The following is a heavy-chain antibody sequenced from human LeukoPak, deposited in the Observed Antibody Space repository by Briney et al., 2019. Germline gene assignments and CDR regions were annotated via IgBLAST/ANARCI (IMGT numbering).Heavy chain of an antibody. CDR2: ISADGGRT. V-gene: IGHV3-23*01. CDR1: GFTFDDYA. J-gene: IGHJ4*02. Sequence: GGSLRLSCAASGFTFDDYAMHWVRQAPGKGLEWVSAISADGGRTYYADSVMGRFTISRDNSKNTLYLQMNSLRAEDTAVYYCAKGVSGDYGGSLEYWGQGTLVTVSS. D-gene: IGHD4-17*01. CDR3: AKGVSGDYGGSLEY.